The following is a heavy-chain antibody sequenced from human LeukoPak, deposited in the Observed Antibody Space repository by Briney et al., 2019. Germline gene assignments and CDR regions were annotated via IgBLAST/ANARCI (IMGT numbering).Heavy chain of an antibody. CDR1: GGSLSGHY. CDR2: INHRENT. V-gene: IGHV4-34*01. D-gene: IGHD6-19*01. Sequence: SETLSLTCAVYGGSLSGHYWSWVRQPPGKGLEWIGEINHRENTNYNPSLKSRVTLSVDTSKNQFSLKLSSVTAADTGVYYCARARGEVAVDYWGQGTLVTVSS. J-gene: IGHJ4*02. CDR3: ARARGEVAVDY.